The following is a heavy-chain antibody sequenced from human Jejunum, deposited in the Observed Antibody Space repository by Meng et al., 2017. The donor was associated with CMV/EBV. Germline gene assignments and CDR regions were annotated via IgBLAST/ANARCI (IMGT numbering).Heavy chain of an antibody. Sequence: LSCAASGFTFDTYPMTWVRQAPGKGLEWVSDITKSGDYTYYAASVKGRFTISRDNAKKTLELQMNSLRVEDTAVYFCVQGGRGEWFDPWGQGTLVTVSS. D-gene: IGHD2-21*01. CDR2: ITKSGDYT. V-gene: IGHV3-23*01. J-gene: IGHJ5*02. CDR3: VQGGRGEWFDP. CDR1: GFTFDTYP.